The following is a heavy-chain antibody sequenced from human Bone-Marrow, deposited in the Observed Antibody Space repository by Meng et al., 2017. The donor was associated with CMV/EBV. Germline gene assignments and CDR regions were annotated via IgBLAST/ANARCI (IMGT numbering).Heavy chain of an antibody. D-gene: IGHD3-9*01. CDR3: ARELTGFDY. CDR2: ISYDGSNK. Sequence: GESLKISCAASGFTFSSYAMYWVRQAPGKGREWVAVISYDGSNKYYADSVKGRFTISRDNAKITLYLQMNSLRAKDKAVYYCARELTGFDYWGQGTLVTFSS. J-gene: IGHJ4*02. V-gene: IGHV3-30-3*01. CDR1: GFTFSSYA.